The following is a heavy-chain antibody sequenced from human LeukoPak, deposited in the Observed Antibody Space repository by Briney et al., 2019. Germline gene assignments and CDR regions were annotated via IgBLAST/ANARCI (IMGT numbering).Heavy chain of an antibody. CDR1: GGSTSSYY. D-gene: IGHD5-18*01. J-gene: IGHJ4*02. CDR3: ARDLSVTAKFDY. CDR2: ISHRGST. Sequence: PSETLSLTCIVSGGSTSSYYWGWIRQPPGKGLEWIGSISHRGSTYYNPSLKSRVTISADTSKNQFSLKLSSVTAADTAMYYCARDLSVTAKFDYWGQGTLVTVSS. V-gene: IGHV4-38-2*02.